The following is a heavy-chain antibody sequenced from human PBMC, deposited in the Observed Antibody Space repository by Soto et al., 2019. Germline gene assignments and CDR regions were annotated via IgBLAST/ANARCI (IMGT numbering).Heavy chain of an antibody. CDR1: GGSFSGYY. CDR3: ARGGLYYDFWSGMNWFDP. D-gene: IGHD3-3*01. CDR2: IYHSGST. J-gene: IGHJ5*02. V-gene: IGHV4-34*01. Sequence: SETLSLTCAVYGGSFSGYYWSWIRQPPGKGLEWIGEIYHSGSTNYNPSLKSRVTISVDTSKNQFSLKLSSVTAADTAVYYCARGGLYYDFWSGMNWFDPWGQGTLVTVSS.